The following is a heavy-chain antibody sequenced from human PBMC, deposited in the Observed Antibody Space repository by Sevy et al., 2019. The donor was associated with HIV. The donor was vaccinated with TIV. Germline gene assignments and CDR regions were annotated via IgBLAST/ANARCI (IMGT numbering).Heavy chain of an antibody. D-gene: IGHD4-17*01. CDR2: ISSRSSYI. Sequence: GGSLRLSCAASGFTFSSYSMNWVRQAPGKGLEWVSSISSRSSYIYYADSVKGRFTISRDNAKNSLYLQMNSLRAEDTGVYYCARDRNGYGDFGGMDIWGQGTTVTVSS. CDR3: ARDRNGYGDFGGMDI. J-gene: IGHJ6*02. V-gene: IGHV3-21*01. CDR1: GFTFSSYS.